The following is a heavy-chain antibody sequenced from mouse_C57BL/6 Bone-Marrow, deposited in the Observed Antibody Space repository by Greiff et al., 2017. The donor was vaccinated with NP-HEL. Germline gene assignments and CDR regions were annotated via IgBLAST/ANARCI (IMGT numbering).Heavy chain of an antibody. D-gene: IGHD3-3*01. Sequence: EVQLQQSGAELVRPGASVKLSCTASGFNITDDYMHWVKQRPEQGLEWIGWIDPENGDTEYASKFQGKATITADTSSNTAYLQLSSLTSEDTAVYYCTSRHYAMDYWGQGTSVTVSS. CDR2: IDPENGDT. CDR3: TSRHYAMDY. V-gene: IGHV14-4*01. CDR1: GFNITDDY. J-gene: IGHJ4*01.